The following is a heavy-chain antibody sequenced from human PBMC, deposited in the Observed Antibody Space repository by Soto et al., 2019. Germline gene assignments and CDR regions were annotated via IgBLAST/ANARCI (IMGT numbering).Heavy chain of an antibody. J-gene: IGHJ5*02. D-gene: IGHD3-3*01. CDR3: AREQKFWSGYSSTFWFDP. V-gene: IGHV4-31*03. CDR1: GGSISSGGYY. CDR2: IYYSGST. Sequence: SETLSLTCTVSGGSISSGGYYWSWIRQHPGKGLEWIGHIYYSGSTYYNPSLKSRVTISVDTSKNQFSLKLSSVTAADTAVYYCAREQKFWSGYSSTFWFDPWGQGTLVTVSS.